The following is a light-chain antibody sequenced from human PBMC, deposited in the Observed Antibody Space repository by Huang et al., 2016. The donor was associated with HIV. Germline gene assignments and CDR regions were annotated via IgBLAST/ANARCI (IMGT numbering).Light chain of an antibody. J-gene: IGKJ5*01. CDR1: QDISSW. CDR3: QQANMYPRS. V-gene: IGKV1-12*01. Sequence: IQLTQSPSSVSASEGDTVRITCRASQDISSWLAWYQQKPREAPTLLIHSTSILQSGVPARFNGSGSGTDFFLTINSLLPDDFATYYCQQANMYPRSFGQGTRLDIK. CDR2: STS.